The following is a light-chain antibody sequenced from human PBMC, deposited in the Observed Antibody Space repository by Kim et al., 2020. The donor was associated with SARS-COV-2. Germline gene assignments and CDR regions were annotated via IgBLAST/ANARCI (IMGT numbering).Light chain of an antibody. Sequence: DIQMTQSPSSLSASVGDKVTITCRASQGIDNYLNWYQQRPGKVPKVLIYAASRLLDGVPSRFSGSGSGTDFTLTITSLQPEDFATYFCQQTFSAPSVFGQGTKLEI. CDR3: QQTFSAPSV. J-gene: IGKJ2*01. V-gene: IGKV1-39*01. CDR2: AAS. CDR1: QGIDNY.